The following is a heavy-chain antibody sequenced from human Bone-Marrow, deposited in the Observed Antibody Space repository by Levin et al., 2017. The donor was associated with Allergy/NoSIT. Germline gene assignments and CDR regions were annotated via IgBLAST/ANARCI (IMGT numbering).Heavy chain of an antibody. V-gene: IGHV3-74*01. Sequence: QTGGSLRLSCAASEFTFSTYWMHWVRQAPGKGLVWVSRIYNDGSRTSYGDSVKGRFTISRDNARNTLYLQMNSLRAEDTAVYYCAREGRYYGSGSRQSDAFDIWGQGAMVTVSS. CDR1: EFTFSTYW. CDR2: IYNDGSRT. J-gene: IGHJ3*02. CDR3: AREGRYYGSGSRQSDAFDI. D-gene: IGHD3-10*01.